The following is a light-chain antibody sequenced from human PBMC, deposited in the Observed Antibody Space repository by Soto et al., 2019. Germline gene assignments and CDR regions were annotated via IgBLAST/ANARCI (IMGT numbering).Light chain of an antibody. CDR3: QQANSFPPWT. V-gene: IGKV1-12*01. J-gene: IGKJ1*01. CDR1: QDISNW. CDR2: TAS. Sequence: DIQMTQSPSSVSASVGDSVTITCRASQDISNWLAWYQQKPGKAPKLLIYTASSLQSGGPSRFSGSGSGTDFTLTISGLQPEDFATYYCQQANSFPPWTFGKGTKVEIK.